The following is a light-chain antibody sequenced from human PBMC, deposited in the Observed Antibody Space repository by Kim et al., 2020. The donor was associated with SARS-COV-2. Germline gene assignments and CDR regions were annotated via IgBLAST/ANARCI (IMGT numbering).Light chain of an antibody. CDR3: LQHNTYPIT. V-gene: IGKV1-17*01. J-gene: IGKJ5*01. CDR1: QDIRND. CDR2: GAS. Sequence: ASVGDRDTITCRASQDIRNDLGRYQQNPGRAPKRLIYGASSLQSGVPSRFSGSGSGTEFTLTISSLQPEDFATYFCLQHNTYPITFGQGARLEI.